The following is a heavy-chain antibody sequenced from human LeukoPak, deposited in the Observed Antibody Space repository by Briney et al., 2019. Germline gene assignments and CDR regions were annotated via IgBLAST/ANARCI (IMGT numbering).Heavy chain of an antibody. D-gene: IGHD6-6*01. Sequence: SETLSLTYTVSGGSISSYYWSWIRQPPGKGLEWIGYIYYSGSTNYNPSLKSRVTISVDTSKNQFSLKLSSVTAADTAVYYCARTEYSSSGGWFDPWGQGTLVTVSS. V-gene: IGHV4-59*01. CDR1: GGSISSYY. J-gene: IGHJ5*02. CDR3: ARTEYSSSGGWFDP. CDR2: IYYSGST.